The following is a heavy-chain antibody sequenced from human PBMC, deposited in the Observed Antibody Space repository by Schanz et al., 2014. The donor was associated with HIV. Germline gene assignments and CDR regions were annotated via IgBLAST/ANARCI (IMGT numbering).Heavy chain of an antibody. Sequence: EVQLVESGGGLVQPGRSLRLSCAASGFTFDDYAMHWVRQAPGKGLEWVSGMSWNRRRIGYGDAVKGRFTISRDNAKNSLYLQMNSLRAEDTALYYCAKDLNILLWFGEYGMDVWGQGTLVTVSS. D-gene: IGHD3-10*01. CDR2: MSWNRRRI. CDR1: GFTFDDYA. J-gene: IGHJ6*02. V-gene: IGHV3-9*01. CDR3: AKDLNILLWFGEYGMDV.